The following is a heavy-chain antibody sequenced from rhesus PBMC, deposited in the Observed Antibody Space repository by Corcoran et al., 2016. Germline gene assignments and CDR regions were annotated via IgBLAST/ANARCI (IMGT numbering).Heavy chain of an antibody. V-gene: IGHV1-111*02. CDR2: VDPEDGEA. J-gene: IGHJ4*01. CDR1: GYTFTDPH. D-gene: IGHD4-23*01. CDR3: ATGKSYSNYVFDY. Sequence: EVHLVQSGAEVKKPGASVKIPCKASGYTFTDPHLHWVRQAPGKGLEWMGRVDPEDGEAIHAQKFQDRVTITPDTSTDTAYMELSSLRSEDTAVYYCATGKSYSNYVFDYWGQGVLVTVSS.